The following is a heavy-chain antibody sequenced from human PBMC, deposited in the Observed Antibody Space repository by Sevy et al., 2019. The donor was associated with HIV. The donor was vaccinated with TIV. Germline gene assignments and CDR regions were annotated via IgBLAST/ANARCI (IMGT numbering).Heavy chain of an antibody. CDR2: IYTSGST. V-gene: IGHV4-4*07. CDR1: GGSISSYY. J-gene: IGHJ4*02. Sequence: SETLSLTCTVSGGSISSYYWSWIRQPAGKGLEWIGRIYTSGSTNYNPSLKSRVTMSGDTSKNQFSLKLSSVTAADTAVDYCAGELDIVVVVAATPGAFDYWGQGTLVTVSS. D-gene: IGHD2-15*01. CDR3: AGELDIVVVVAATPGAFDY.